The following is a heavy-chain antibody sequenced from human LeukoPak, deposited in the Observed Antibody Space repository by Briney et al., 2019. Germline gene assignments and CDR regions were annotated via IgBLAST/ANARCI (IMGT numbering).Heavy chain of an antibody. D-gene: IGHD3-22*01. V-gene: IGHV3-21*01. CDR3: AREATYYYDSSGYYHPLGY. J-gene: IGHJ4*02. CDR1: GFTFSSYS. CDR2: ISSSSYI. Sequence: PGGSLRLSCAASGFTFSSYSMNWVRQAPGKGLEWVSSISSSSYIYYADSVKGRFTISRDNAKNSLYLQMNSLRAEDTAVYYCAREATYYYDSSGYYHPLGYWGQGTLVTVSS.